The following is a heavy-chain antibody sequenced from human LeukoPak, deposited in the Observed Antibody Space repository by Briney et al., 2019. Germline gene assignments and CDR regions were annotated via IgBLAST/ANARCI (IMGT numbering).Heavy chain of an antibody. CDR1: GFTFSSYA. J-gene: IGHJ3*02. CDR2: ISGSGGST. D-gene: IGHD6-6*01. Sequence: GGSLRLSCAASGFTFSSYAMSSVRQAPGKGLEWVSAISGSGGSTYYADSVKGRFTISRDNSKNTLYLQMNSLRAEDTAVYYCAKEYSSSFFAGSFAFDIWGQGTMVTVSS. V-gene: IGHV3-23*01. CDR3: AKEYSSSFFAGSFAFDI.